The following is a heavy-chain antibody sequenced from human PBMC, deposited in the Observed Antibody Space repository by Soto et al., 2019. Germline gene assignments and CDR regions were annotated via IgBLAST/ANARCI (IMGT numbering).Heavy chain of an antibody. V-gene: IGHV4-39*01. J-gene: IGHJ6*02. D-gene: IGHD1-7*01. CDR2: IHYGGNT. Sequence: SETLSLTCTVSGGSISSSSYYWGWIRQPPGKGLEWIGSIHYGGNTYYNPSFKSRVTTSLDTSKNQFSLKLSSVTAADTAVYYCTRPFGTTTFYFAMDVWGQGTTVTVSS. CDR1: GGSISSSSYY. CDR3: TRPFGTTTFYFAMDV.